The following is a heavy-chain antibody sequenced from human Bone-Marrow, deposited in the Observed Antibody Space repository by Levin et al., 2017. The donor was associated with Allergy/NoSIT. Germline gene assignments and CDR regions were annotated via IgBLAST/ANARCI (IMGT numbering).Heavy chain of an antibody. CDR1: GFTFSGSA. J-gene: IGHJ6*02. CDR3: TRNGCSNGVCHRGLYDYYAMDV. D-gene: IGHD2-8*01. Sequence: GESLKISCAASGFTFSGSAMHWVRQASGKGLEWVGHIRSKANNYATTYAASVKGRFTISRDDSNNTTYLHMNSLKAEDTAVYYCTRNGCSNGVCHRGLYDYYAMDVWGQGTTVTVSS. CDR2: IRSKANNYAT. V-gene: IGHV3-73*01.